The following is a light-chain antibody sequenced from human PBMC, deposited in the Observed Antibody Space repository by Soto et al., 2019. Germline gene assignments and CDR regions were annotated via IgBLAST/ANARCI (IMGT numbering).Light chain of an antibody. CDR2: AAC. J-gene: IGKJ2*01. Sequence: DIQMAQSPSSLSASVGDRVTITCRASESISNYLNWYQQNPGKAPELLIYAACSLQAGVPSRFSGSGSGTDFTLTIRSLQPEDFATHFCHQSYGTLRTFRQGTKLEIK. CDR3: HQSYGTLRT. CDR1: ESISNY. V-gene: IGKV1-39*01.